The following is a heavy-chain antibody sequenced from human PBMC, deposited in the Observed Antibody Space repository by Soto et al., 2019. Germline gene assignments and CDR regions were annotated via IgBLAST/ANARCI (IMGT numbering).Heavy chain of an antibody. J-gene: IGHJ4*02. CDR1: GITFIYAW. V-gene: IGHV3-15*07. D-gene: IGHD3-9*01. Sequence: EVQLVESGGGLVKPGGSLRLSCAASGITFIYAWMDWVRQAPGKRLEWVGRIKSQAGGGTIDYAAPVKGRFTISRDDSKNTVYLQMDSLKTEDTVVYYCTHVFSVAHPYSDFWGQGTLVTVSS. CDR3: THVFSVAHPYSDF. CDR2: IKSQAGGGTI.